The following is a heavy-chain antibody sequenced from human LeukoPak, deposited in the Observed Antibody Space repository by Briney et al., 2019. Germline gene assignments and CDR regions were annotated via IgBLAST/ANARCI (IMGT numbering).Heavy chain of an antibody. CDR2: ISGYNGNT. CDR3: ARDRHRRHYYDSSLHPPLDY. V-gene: IGHV1-18*01. Sequence: ASVKVSCKASGYTFTSYGISWVRQAPGQGLEWTGWISGYNGNTNYAQKLQGRVTMTTDTSTSTAYMDLRSLRSDDTAVYYCARDRHRRHYYDSSLHPPLDYWGQGTLVTVSS. CDR1: GYTFTSYG. J-gene: IGHJ4*02. D-gene: IGHD3-22*01.